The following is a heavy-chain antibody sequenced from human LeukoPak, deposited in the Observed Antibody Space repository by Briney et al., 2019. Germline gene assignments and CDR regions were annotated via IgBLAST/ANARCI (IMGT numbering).Heavy chain of an antibody. V-gene: IGHV3-33*01. CDR2: IWYDGSNK. CDR3: ARGGVVDPPIPRY. Sequence: QSGGSLRLSCAASGFTFSSYGMHWVRQAPGKGLEWVAVIWYDGSNKYYADSVKGRFTISRDNSKNTLYLQMNSLRAEDTAVYYCARGGVVDPPIPRYWGQGTLVTVSS. D-gene: IGHD2-15*01. CDR1: GFTFSSYG. J-gene: IGHJ4*02.